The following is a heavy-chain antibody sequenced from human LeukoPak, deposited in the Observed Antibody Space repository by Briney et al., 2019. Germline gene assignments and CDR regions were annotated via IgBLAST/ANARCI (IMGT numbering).Heavy chain of an antibody. V-gene: IGHV4-4*07. CDR3: ASPPNGAHYYYYMDV. D-gene: IGHD2-8*01. Sequence: ASETLSLTCTVSGGSISSYYWSWIRQPAGKGLEWIGRIYTSGSTNYNPSLKSRVTMSVDTSKNQFSLKLSSVTAADTAVYYCASPPNGAHYYYYMDVWGKGTTVTVSS. J-gene: IGHJ6*03. CDR2: IYTSGST. CDR1: GGSISSYY.